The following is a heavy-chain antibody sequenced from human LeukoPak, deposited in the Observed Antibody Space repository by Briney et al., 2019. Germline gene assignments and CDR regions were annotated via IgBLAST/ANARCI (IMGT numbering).Heavy chain of an antibody. CDR2: IYYSGST. Sequence: SETLSLTCTVSGGSISSYYWSWIRQPPGKGLEWIGYIYYSGSTNYNPSLKSRVTISVDTSKNQFSLKLSSVTAADTAEYYCARHGCSSTSCPFRHWGQGTLVTVSS. J-gene: IGHJ1*01. V-gene: IGHV4-59*08. CDR1: GGSISSYY. D-gene: IGHD2-2*01. CDR3: ARHGCSSTSCPFRH.